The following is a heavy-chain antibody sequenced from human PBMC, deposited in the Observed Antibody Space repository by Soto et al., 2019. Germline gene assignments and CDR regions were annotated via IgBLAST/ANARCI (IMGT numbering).Heavy chain of an antibody. CDR1: GFTFSSYW. CDR3: ARVQYYDSSGYYYYFDY. D-gene: IGHD3-22*01. Sequence: EVQLVESGGGLVHPGGSLRLSCAASGFTFSSYWMSWVRQAPGKGLEWVANIKQEGSEKYYVDSVKGRFTISRDNAKNSLYLQMNSLRAEDTAIYYCARVQYYDSSGYYYYFDYWGQGTLVTVSS. V-gene: IGHV3-7*01. J-gene: IGHJ4*02. CDR2: IKQEGSEK.